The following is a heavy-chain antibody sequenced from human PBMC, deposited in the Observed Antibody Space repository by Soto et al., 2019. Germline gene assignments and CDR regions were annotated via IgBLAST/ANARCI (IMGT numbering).Heavy chain of an antibody. J-gene: IGHJ6*02. V-gene: IGHV3-21*01. CDR2: ISSSSSYI. Sequence: GGSLRLSCAASGFTFSSYSMNWVRQAPGKGLEWVSSISSSSSYIYYADSVKGRFTISRDNAKNSLYLQMNSLRAEDTAVYYCVRVELTLYYYYYGMDVWGQGTTVTVSS. D-gene: IGHD1-26*01. CDR3: VRVELTLYYYYYGMDV. CDR1: GFTFSSYS.